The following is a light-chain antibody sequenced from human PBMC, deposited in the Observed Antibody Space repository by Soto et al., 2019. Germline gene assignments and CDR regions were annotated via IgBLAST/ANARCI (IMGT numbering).Light chain of an antibody. CDR1: STDVGSYNL. V-gene: IGLV2-23*02. Sequence: QSALTQPASVSGSPGQSITISCTGTSTDVGSYNLVSWYQQHPGEAPKLMIYEVSKRPSGLSNRFSGSKSDNTASLTISGLQAEDEADYYCCSYAGSLYVFGSRTKVTVL. CDR3: CSYAGSLYV. CDR2: EVS. J-gene: IGLJ1*01.